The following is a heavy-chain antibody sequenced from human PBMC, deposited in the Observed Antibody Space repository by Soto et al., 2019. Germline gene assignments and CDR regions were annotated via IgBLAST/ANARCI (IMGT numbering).Heavy chain of an antibody. CDR2: ISYDGSNK. Sequence: EGSLRLSCAASGFTFSSYAMHWVRQAPGKGLEWVAVISYDGSNKYYADSVKGRFTISRDNSKNTLYLQMNSLRAEDTAVYYCARVTLLWFGESGMDVWGQGTTVTVSS. V-gene: IGHV3-30-3*01. J-gene: IGHJ6*02. CDR1: GFTFSSYA. D-gene: IGHD3-10*01. CDR3: ARVTLLWFGESGMDV.